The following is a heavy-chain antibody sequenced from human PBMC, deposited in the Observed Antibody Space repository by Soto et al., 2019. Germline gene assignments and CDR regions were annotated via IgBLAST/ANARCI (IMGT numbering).Heavy chain of an antibody. J-gene: IGHJ6*03. Sequence: SETLSLTCAVYGGSFSGYYWSWIRQPPGKGLEWIGEINHSGSTDYNPSLKSRVTISVDTSKNQFSLKLSSVTAADTAVYYCASYGCPTIRDYMDVCGKGTTLSVS. V-gene: IGHV4-34*01. D-gene: IGHD3-10*01. CDR1: GGSFSGYY. CDR2: INHSGST. CDR3: ASYGCPTIRDYMDV.